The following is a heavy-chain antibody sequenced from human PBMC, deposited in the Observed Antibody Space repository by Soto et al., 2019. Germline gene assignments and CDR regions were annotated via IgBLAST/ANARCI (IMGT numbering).Heavy chain of an antibody. Sequence: SETLSLTCTVSGASISGFYWSWIRKSAGKGLEWIGRIYATGATDYNPSPKSRVMMSVDTSKKQFSLKLRSVTAADTAVYYCVRDGTKTLRDWFDPWGQGISVTVSS. V-gene: IGHV4-4*07. CDR1: GASISGFY. J-gene: IGHJ5*02. CDR3: VRDGTKTLRDWFDP. D-gene: IGHD1-1*01. CDR2: IYATGAT.